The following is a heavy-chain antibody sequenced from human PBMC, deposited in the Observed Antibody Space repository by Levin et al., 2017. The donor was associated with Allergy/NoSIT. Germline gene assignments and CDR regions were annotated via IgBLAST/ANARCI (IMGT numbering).Heavy chain of an antibody. CDR3: ARRGGPRTFDY. V-gene: IGHV5-51*01. CDR2: INPGDSDT. Sequence: GESLKISCKGSGYSFTNYWIAWVRQMPGKGLEWMGIINPGDSDTRYSPSFQGQVTISADKSITTAYMQWSSLKASDTAMYYCARRGGPRTFDYWGQGTLVTVSS. CDR1: GYSFTNYW. D-gene: IGHD3-10*01. J-gene: IGHJ4*02.